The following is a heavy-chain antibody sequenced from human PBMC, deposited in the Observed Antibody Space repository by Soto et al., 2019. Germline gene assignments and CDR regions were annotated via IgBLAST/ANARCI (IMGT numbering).Heavy chain of an antibody. Sequence: QVQLVESGGGVVQPGRSLRLSCAASGFTFSSYAMHWVRQAPGKGLEWVAVISYDGSNKYYADSVKGRFTISRDNSKNTLYLQMNSLRAEDTAVYYCAREGSITMVRGHLDFDLWGRGTLVTVSS. CDR2: ISYDGSNK. CDR1: GFTFSSYA. D-gene: IGHD3-10*01. CDR3: AREGSITMVRGHLDFDL. V-gene: IGHV3-30-3*01. J-gene: IGHJ2*01.